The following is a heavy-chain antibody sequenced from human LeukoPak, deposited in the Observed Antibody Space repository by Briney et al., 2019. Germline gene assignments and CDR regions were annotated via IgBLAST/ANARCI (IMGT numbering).Heavy chain of an antibody. CDR1: GGTFSSYA. Sequence: SVKVSYKASGGTFSSYAISWVRQAPGQGLEWMGGIIPIFGTANYAQKFQGRVTITADESTSIAYMELSSLRSEDTAVYYCARGGYYGSGSYYALDYWGQGTLVTVSS. CDR3: ARGGYYGSGSYYALDY. J-gene: IGHJ4*02. CDR2: IIPIFGTA. D-gene: IGHD3-10*01. V-gene: IGHV1-69*01.